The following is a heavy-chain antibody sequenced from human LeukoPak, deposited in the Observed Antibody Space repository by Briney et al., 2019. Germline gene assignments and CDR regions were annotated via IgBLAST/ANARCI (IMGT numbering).Heavy chain of an antibody. Sequence: SETLSLTCTVSGVSISSSSYYWGWIRQPPGKGLEWIGSIYYSGSTYYNPSLKSRVTISVDTSKNQFSLKLSSVTAADTAVYYCAKGDYGGNFDYWGQGTLVTVSS. CDR3: AKGDYGGNFDY. CDR2: IYYSGST. CDR1: GVSISSSSYY. J-gene: IGHJ4*02. V-gene: IGHV4-39*07. D-gene: IGHD4-23*01.